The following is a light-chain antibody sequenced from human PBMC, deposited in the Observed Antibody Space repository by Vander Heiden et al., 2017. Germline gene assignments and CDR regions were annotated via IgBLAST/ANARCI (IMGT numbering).Light chain of an antibody. CDR2: GAS. CDR1: QSVSSN. J-gene: IGKJ4*01. CDR3: QQYNNWPLT. V-gene: IGKV3-15*01. Sequence: EIVMTLSPATLSVSPGERATLACRASQSVSSNLAWYQQKPGQAPRLLIYGASTRATGIPARFSGSGSGTEFTLTISSLQSEDFAVYYCQQYNNWPLTFGGGTKVEIK.